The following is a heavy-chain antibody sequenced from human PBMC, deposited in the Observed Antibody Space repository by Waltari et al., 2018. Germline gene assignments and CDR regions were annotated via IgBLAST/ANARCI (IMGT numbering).Heavy chain of an antibody. D-gene: IGHD1-20*01. CDR1: GGSISSHY. V-gene: IGHV4-59*11. Sequence: QVQLQESGPGLVKHSETLSLTCTVPGGSISSHYWSWIRQPPGKGLEWIGYIYYSGSTNYNPSLKSRVTISVDTSKNQFSLKLSSVTAADTAVYYCARGEGLVYSREFDYWGQGTLVTVSS. CDR3: ARGEGLVYSREFDY. J-gene: IGHJ4*02. CDR2: IYYSGST.